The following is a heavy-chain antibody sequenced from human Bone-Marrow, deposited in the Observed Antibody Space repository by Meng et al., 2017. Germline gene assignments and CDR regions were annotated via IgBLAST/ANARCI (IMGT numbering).Heavy chain of an antibody. V-gene: IGHV3-7*01. CDR3: ARGVYGSGYYFDY. D-gene: IGHD3-10*01. J-gene: IGHJ4*02. Sequence: GESLKISCAASGFTFGSYWMSWVRQAPGKGLEWVANIKQDGSEKYYVDSVKGRFTISRDNAKNSLYLQMNSLRAEDTAVYYCARGVYGSGYYFDYWGQGTLVTVSS. CDR1: GFTFGSYW. CDR2: IKQDGSEK.